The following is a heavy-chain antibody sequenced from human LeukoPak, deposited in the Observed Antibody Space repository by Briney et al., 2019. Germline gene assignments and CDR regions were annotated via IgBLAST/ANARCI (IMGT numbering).Heavy chain of an antibody. CDR2: IYNSGST. J-gene: IGHJ4*02. CDR1: GGSISSGSNY. CDR3: ARGRWDTSGYYAEY. V-gene: IGHV4-31*03. Sequence: SETLSLTCTVSGGSISSGSNYWTWIRQHPGKGLEWIGYIYNSGSTYYNPSLKSRVIISVDTSKDQFSLKLSSVTAADTAVYYCARGRWDTSGYYAEYWGQGALVTVSS. D-gene: IGHD3-22*01.